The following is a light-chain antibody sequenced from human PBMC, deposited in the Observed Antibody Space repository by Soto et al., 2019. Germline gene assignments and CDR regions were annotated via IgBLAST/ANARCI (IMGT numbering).Light chain of an antibody. J-gene: IGKJ2*01. CDR1: QNVNSF. V-gene: IGKV3-11*01. CDR2: DAS. CDR3: QQCSVWPQT. Sequence: EIVLTQSPAALSLSPGERATLSCRASQNVNSFLAWYQQKPGLAPRLLIYDASNRATGIPARFSGSGSGTDFTLTISSLEPEDFAVYYCQQCSVWPQTFGQGTKLEIK.